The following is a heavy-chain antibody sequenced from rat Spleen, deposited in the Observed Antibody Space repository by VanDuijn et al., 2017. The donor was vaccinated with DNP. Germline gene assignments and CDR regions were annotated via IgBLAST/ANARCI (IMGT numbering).Heavy chain of an antibody. V-gene: IGHV5-27*01. Sequence: EVQLVESGGGLVQPGRSLKLSCAASGFTFSDYYMAWVRQAPTKGLEWVTYITSSGGSTYYPDSVKGRFTISRDNAKNTLYLQMNSLRSEDTATYYCAIQLGVFDFWGQGVPVTVSS. J-gene: IGHJ2*01. CDR1: GFTFSDYY. CDR3: AIQLGVFDF. CDR2: ITSSGGST. D-gene: IGHD3-8*01.